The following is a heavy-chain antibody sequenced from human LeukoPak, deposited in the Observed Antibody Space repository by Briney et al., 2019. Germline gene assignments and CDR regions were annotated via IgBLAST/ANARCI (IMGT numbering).Heavy chain of an antibody. V-gene: IGHV4-59*01. CDR3: AAIPMTTVTYYYYYGMDV. CDR1: GGSISSYY. J-gene: IGHJ6*02. Sequence: ETLSLTCTVSGGSISSYYWSWIRQPPGKGLEWIGYIYYSGSTNYNPSLKSRVTISVDTSKNQFSLKLSSVTAADTAVYYCAAIPMTTVTYYYYYGMDVWGQGTTVTVSS. CDR2: IYYSGST. D-gene: IGHD4-17*01.